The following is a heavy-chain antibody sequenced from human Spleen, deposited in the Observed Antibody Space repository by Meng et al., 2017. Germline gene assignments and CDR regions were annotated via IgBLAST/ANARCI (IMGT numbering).Heavy chain of an antibody. Sequence: QVQLVQPGAEVKKTGPSVKVSCKASGYTYTGYYMHWVRPAPGQGLEWMGRINPNSGGTNYAQKFQGRVTMTRDTSISTAYMELGRLRSDDTAVYYYAVPAGGIDYWGQGTLVTVSS. CDR2: INPNSGGT. V-gene: IGHV1-2*06. D-gene: IGHD2-2*01. CDR1: GYTYTGYY. CDR3: AVPAGGIDY. J-gene: IGHJ4*02.